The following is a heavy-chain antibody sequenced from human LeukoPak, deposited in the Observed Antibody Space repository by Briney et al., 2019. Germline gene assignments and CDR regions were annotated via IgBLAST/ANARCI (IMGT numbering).Heavy chain of an antibody. V-gene: IGHV5-51*01. CDR3: ARQDYGYFQH. D-gene: IGHD3-16*01. CDR1: GYSFTNYW. J-gene: IGHJ1*01. Sequence: GESLKISCKGSGYSFTNYWIGWVRQMPGKGLEWMGIIYPSDSDTKYSPSFQGQVTISADKSISTAFLQWSSLKASDTAMYYWARQDYGYFQHWGQGTLVTVSS. CDR2: IYPSDSDT.